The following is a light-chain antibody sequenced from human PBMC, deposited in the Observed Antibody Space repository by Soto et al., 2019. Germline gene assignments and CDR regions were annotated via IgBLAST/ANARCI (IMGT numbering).Light chain of an antibody. CDR3: RQYGRSLGFA. V-gene: IGKV3-20*01. CDR2: GAS. J-gene: IGKJ4*01. Sequence: EIVMTQSPATLSVSPGERATLSCRASQTVSSNFLAWYQEKPGQGPRLLIYGASTRATAIPDRFSGSGSGTDFTLTISRLDPEDFAVYYCRQYGRSLGFAVGGGTKVDIK. CDR1: QTVSSNF.